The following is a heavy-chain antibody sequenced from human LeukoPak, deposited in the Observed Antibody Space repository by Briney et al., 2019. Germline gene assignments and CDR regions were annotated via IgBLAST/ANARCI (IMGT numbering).Heavy chain of an antibody. D-gene: IGHD1-1*01. J-gene: IGHJ5*02. CDR1: GFTFGNNV. Sequence: GGSLRLSCAASGFTFGNNVMSWVRQAPGKGLEWVSLISGTGGSTYSAASVKGRFNISRENSKNTLFLQMTSLRAKDTAVYYGARGVWTQGTRFDAWGQGTLVTVSS. V-gene: IGHV3-23*01. CDR2: ISGTGGST. CDR3: ARGVWTQGTRFDA.